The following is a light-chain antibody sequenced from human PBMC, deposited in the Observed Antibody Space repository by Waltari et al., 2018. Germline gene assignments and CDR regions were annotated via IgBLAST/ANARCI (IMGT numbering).Light chain of an antibody. CDR2: DAS. CDR3: QQYSQSPIT. J-gene: IGKJ5*01. Sequence: DIQMTQSPSSLSASVGDRVTITCQASQDISNYLNWYQQKPGKAPKLLIYDASNLETGVPSRFSGSGSGTDFTFTISSLQPEDIAVYYCQQYSQSPITFGQGTRLDNK. V-gene: IGKV1-33*01. CDR1: QDISNY.